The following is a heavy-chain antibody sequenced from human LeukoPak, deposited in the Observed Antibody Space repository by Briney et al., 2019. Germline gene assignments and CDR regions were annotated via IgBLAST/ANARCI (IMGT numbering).Heavy chain of an antibody. CDR2: ISWQSNTR. D-gene: IGHD3-3*01. CDR1: GFFFDDYG. J-gene: IGHJ6*02. CDR3: VKERDFWSGLDV. Sequence: PGGSLRLSCAASGFFFDDYGMHWVRQVPGKGLEWVSGISWQSNTRKYADSVRGRFTISRDNAKNSLYLQMNSLKLEDTALYYCVKERDFWSGLDVWGQETMVTVS. V-gene: IGHV3-9*01.